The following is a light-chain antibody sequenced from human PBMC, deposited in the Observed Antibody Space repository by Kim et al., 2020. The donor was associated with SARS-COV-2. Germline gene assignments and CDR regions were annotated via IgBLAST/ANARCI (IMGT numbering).Light chain of an antibody. CDR3: QTWGTGIG. CDR1: SGHSSYA. CDR2: LSSDGSH. J-gene: IGLJ3*02. V-gene: IGLV4-69*01. Sequence: ASVKLTCTLSSGHSSYAIAWHQQQPEKGPRYLMKLSSDGSHSKGDWIPDRFSGSSSGAERYLTISSLQSEDEADYYCQTWGTGIGFGGGTKLTVL.